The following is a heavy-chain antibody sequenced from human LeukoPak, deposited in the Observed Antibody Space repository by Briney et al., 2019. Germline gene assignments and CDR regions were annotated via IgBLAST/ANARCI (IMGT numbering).Heavy chain of an antibody. CDR2: INPNSGGT. CDR1: GYTFTGYY. CDR3: ARDRSIAAAGPPFYYYYGMDV. Sequence: ASVKVSCKSSGYTFTGYYMRWVRQAPGQGLEWMGWINPNSGGTNYAQKFQGRVTMTRDTSISTAYMELSRLRSDDMAVYYCARDRSIAAAGPPFYYYYGMDVWGQGTTVTVSS. J-gene: IGHJ6*02. V-gene: IGHV1-2*02. D-gene: IGHD6-13*01.